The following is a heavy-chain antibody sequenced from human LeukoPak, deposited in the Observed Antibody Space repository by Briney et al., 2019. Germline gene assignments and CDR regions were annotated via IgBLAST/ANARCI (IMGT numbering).Heavy chain of an antibody. V-gene: IGHV3-64D*08. CDR2: ISSNGGST. J-gene: IGHJ4*02. CDR3: VKDYRGTDGWYSWFGLFDY. D-gene: IGHD6-19*01. Sequence: GGSLRLSCSASGFTFSSYAMHWVRQAPGKGLEYVSAISSNGGSTLYADSAKGRFTISRDNSKNTLYLQMSSLRPEDTAVYYCVKDYRGTDGWYSWFGLFDYWGQGTLVTVSS. CDR1: GFTFSSYA.